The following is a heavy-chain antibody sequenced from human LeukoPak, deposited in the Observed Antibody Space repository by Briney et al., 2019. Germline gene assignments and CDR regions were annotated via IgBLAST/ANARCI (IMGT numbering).Heavy chain of an antibody. J-gene: IGHJ4*02. V-gene: IGHV4-34*01. CDR1: GGSFSGYY. Sequence: SETLSLTCAVYGGSFSGYYWSWIRQPPGKGLEWIGEINHSGSTNYNPSLKSRVTISVDTSKNQFSLKLSSVTAADTAVYYCAREDDDFWSGYLGYWGQGTLVTVSS. CDR3: AREDDDFWSGYLGY. D-gene: IGHD3-3*01. CDR2: INHSGST.